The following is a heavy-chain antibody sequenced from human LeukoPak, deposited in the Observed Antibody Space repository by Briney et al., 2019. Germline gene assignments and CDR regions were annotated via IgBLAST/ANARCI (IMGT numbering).Heavy chain of an antibody. CDR1: GFTFSSYA. D-gene: IGHD1-1*01. Sequence: GGSLRLSCAASGFTFSSYAMSWVRQAPGKGLEWVSAISGSGGSTYSADSVRGRFTISRDNSKNTLYLQMNSLRAEDTAVYYCAKDPRRWTVDYWGQGTLVTVSS. CDR2: ISGSGGST. CDR3: AKDPRRWTVDY. J-gene: IGHJ4*02. V-gene: IGHV3-23*01.